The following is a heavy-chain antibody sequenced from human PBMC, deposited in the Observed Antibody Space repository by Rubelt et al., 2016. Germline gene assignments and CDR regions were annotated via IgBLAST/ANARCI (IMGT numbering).Heavy chain of an antibody. Sequence: QLQLQESGPGLVKPSETLSLTCIVSGGSISRSRYYWGWIRQPPGNGLEWIGSIYSGGNTYYNPSLNSRITISVDSSKNQFSLKLSSLTAADTAVDYCAKSAEGSTWYDAWGPGTLVTVSP. J-gene: IGHJ5*02. CDR2: IYSGGNT. CDR3: AKSAEGSTWYDA. V-gene: IGHV4-39*01. D-gene: IGHD6-13*01. CDR1: GGSISRSRYY.